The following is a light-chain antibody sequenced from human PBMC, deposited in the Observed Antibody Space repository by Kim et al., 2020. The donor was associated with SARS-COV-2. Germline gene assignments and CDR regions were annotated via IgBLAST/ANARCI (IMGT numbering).Light chain of an antibody. V-gene: IGKV1-27*01. J-gene: IGKJ1*01. Sequence: DLQMTQSPSSLSASVGDRVTITCRASQGISNYLAWYQQKPGKVPKLLIYAASTSQSGVPSRFSGSGSGTDFTLTISSLQPEDVATYYCQKYNSAPWTFGQGTKVDIK. CDR2: AAS. CDR3: QKYNSAPWT. CDR1: QGISNY.